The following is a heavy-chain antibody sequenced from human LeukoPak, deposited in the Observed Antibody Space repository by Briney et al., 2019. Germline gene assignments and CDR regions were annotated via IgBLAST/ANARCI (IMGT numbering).Heavy chain of an antibody. CDR2: ISYDGSNK. V-gene: IGHV3-30*18. CDR3: AKECGGDCYIDY. Sequence: GGSLRLSCAASGFTFSSYGMHWVRQAPGKGLEWVAVISYDGSNKYYADPVKGRFTISRDNSKNTLYLQMNSLRAEDTAVYYCAKECGGDCYIDYWGQGTLVTVSS. D-gene: IGHD2-21*02. J-gene: IGHJ4*02. CDR1: GFTFSSYG.